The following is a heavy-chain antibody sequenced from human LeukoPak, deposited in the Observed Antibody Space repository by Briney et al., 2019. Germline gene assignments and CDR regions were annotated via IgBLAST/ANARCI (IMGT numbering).Heavy chain of an antibody. V-gene: IGHV4-59*01. D-gene: IGHD3-3*01. CDR1: GGSISSYY. CDR2: IYYSGST. J-gene: IGHJ4*02. CDR3: ARSPRDFWSGYPRDYFDY. Sequence: SETPSLTCTVSGGSISSYYCSWIRQPPGKGLEWIGYIYYSGSTNYNPSLKSRVTISVDTSKNQFSLKLSSVTAADTAVYYCARSPRDFWSGYPRDYFDYWGQGTLVTVSS.